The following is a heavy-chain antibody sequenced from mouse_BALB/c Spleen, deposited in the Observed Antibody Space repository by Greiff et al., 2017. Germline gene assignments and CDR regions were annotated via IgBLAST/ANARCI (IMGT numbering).Heavy chain of an antibody. CDR1: GYTFSSYW. V-gene: IGHV1-9*01. Sequence: QVQLQQSGAELMKPGASVKISCKATGYTFSSYWIEWVKQRPGHGLEWIGEILPGSGSTNYNEKFKGKATFTADTSSNTAYMQLSSLTSEDSAVYYCARRGYRYDRAMDYWGQGTSVTVSS. CDR2: ILPGSGST. J-gene: IGHJ4*01. CDR3: ARRGYRYDRAMDY. D-gene: IGHD2-14*01.